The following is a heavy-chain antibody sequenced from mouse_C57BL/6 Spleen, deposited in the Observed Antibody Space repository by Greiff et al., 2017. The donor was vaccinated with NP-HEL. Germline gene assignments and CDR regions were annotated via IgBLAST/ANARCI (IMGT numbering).Heavy chain of an antibody. CDR2: IDPSDSYT. V-gene: IGHV1-50*01. CDR1: GYTFTSYW. J-gene: IGHJ1*03. Sequence: VQLQQPGAELVKPGASVKLSCKASGYTFTSYWMQWVKQRPGQGLEWIGEIDPSDSYTNYNQKFKGKATLTVDTSSSTAYMQLSSLTSEDSAVYYCARWTTVVASYWYFDVWGTGTTVTVSS. CDR3: ARWTTVVASYWYFDV. D-gene: IGHD1-1*01.